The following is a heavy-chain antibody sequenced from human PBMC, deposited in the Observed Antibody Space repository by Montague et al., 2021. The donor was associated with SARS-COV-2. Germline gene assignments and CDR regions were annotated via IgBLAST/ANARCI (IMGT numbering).Heavy chain of an antibody. V-gene: IGHV4-34*01. CDR2: IDHSGNT. Sequence: SETLSLTCAVYRGSFHIFSWGWIRQSPGKGLEWIGEIDHSGNTKYNPSLKSRVTISVDTSKNQFSLNLTSVTAADTAMYYCARGTRVVGINPGFRYWGRGTPVAVSS. CDR3: ARGTRVVGINPGFRY. CDR1: RGSFHIFS. J-gene: IGHJ4*02. D-gene: IGHD1-26*01.